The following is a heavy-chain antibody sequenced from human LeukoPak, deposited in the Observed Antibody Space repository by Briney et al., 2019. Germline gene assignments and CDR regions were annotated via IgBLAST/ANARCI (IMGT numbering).Heavy chain of an antibody. CDR1: GFTFSDYG. V-gene: IGHV3-30*18. CDR3: AKEAASHIVSYYFDY. Sequence: GGSLRLSCVASGFTFSDYGMYWVRQAPDKGLEWVAVISYDGSIEQYADSVKGRFTISRDNFKNTLILQMISLRAEDTAVYYCAKEAASHIVSYYFDYWGQGTLVTVSS. J-gene: IGHJ4*02. CDR2: ISYDGSIE. D-gene: IGHD5-12*01.